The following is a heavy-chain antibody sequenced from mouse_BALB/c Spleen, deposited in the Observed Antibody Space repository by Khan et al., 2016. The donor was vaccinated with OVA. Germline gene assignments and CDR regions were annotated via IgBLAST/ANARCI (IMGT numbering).Heavy chain of an antibody. Sequence: QLEESGPGLVKPSQSLSLTCTVTGYSITSDYAWNWIRQFPVNKLEWMGFISYSGNTNYNPSLKSRISITRDTSKNQFFLQLNSVTTEDTATYYCARVYGGDFDYWGQGTTLTVSS. CDR1: GYSITSDYA. CDR2: ISYSGNT. D-gene: IGHD1-1*01. J-gene: IGHJ2*01. V-gene: IGHV3-2*02. CDR3: ARVYGGDFDY.